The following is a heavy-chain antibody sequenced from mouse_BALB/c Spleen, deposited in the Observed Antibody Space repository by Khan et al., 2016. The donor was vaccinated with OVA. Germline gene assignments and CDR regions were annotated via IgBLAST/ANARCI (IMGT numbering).Heavy chain of an antibody. D-gene: IGHD3-3*01. CDR3: ARDAGRY. CDR1: GYTFTEYT. Sequence: EVQLQQSGPELVKPGASVKISCKTSGYTFTEYTLHWVKQSHGKSLEWIGVINPKNGVTSYNQKFKGKATLTVEKSSSTAYMAFRSLTSEDSAVYYCARDAGRYWGQGTSVTVSS. V-gene: IGHV1-18*01. CDR2: INPKNGVT. J-gene: IGHJ4*01.